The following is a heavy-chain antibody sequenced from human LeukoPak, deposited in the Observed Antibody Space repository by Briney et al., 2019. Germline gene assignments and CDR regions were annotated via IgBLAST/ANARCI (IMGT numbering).Heavy chain of an antibody. CDR3: ARDGKTTIFGVVPYYYYYMDV. CDR1: GFTFSSYE. J-gene: IGHJ6*03. CDR2: IKQDGSEK. V-gene: IGHV3-7*01. Sequence: GGSLRLSCAASGFTFSSYEMNWVRQAPGKGLEWVANIKQDGSEKYYVDSVKGRFTISRDNAKNSLYLQMNSLRAEDTAVYYCARDGKTTIFGVVPYYYYYMDVWGKGTTVTVSS. D-gene: IGHD3-3*01.